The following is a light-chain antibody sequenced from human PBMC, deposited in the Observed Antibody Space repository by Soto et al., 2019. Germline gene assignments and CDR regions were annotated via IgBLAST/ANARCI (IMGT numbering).Light chain of an antibody. J-gene: IGLJ2*01. CDR1: SSDVGGYNY. CDR3: SSYTSSSTLHGV. CDR2: DVS. V-gene: IGLV2-14*01. Sequence: HSALTQPASVSGSPGQSITISCTGTSSDVGGYNYVSWYQQHPGKAPKLMIYDVSNRPSGVSNRFSGSKSGNTASLTISGLQAEDEADYYCSSYTSSSTLHGVFGGGTKLTVL.